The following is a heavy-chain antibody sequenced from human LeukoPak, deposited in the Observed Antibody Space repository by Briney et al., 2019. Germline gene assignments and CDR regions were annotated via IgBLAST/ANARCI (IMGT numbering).Heavy chain of an antibody. CDR3: AREDYDFWSGYYTD. V-gene: IGHV3-30-3*01. CDR2: ISYDGSNK. Sequence: GRSLRLSCAASGFTFSSYAMHWVRQAPGKGLEWVAVISYDGSNKYYADSVKGRFTISRDNSKNTLYLQMNSLRAEDTAVYYCAREDYDFWSGYYTDWGQGTLVTVSS. J-gene: IGHJ4*02. D-gene: IGHD3-3*01. CDR1: GFTFSSYA.